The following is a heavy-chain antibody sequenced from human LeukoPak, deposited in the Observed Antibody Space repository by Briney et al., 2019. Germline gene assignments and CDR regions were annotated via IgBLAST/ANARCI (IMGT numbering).Heavy chain of an antibody. D-gene: IGHD4-17*01. CDR2: ISYDGGNK. Sequence: GGSLRLSCAASGFTFSSYAMHWVRQALGKGLEWVAVISYDGGNKYYADSVKGRFTISRDNSKNTLYLQMNSLRAEDTAVYYCARGDTVTTHQIDHWGQGTLVTVSS. CDR1: GFTFSSYA. CDR3: ARGDTVTTHQIDH. V-gene: IGHV3-30-3*01. J-gene: IGHJ4*02.